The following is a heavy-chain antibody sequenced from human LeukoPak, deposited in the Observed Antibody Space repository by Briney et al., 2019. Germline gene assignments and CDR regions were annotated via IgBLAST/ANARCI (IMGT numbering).Heavy chain of an antibody. V-gene: IGHV3-23*01. CDR2: ISGSGGST. CDR1: GFTFSSYA. J-gene: IGHJ4*02. Sequence: GGSLRLSCAASGFTFSSYAMSWVRQAPGKGLEWVSAISGSGGSTYYADSVKGRFTISRDNSKNTLYLQMNSLRAEDTAVYYCAKSYYYDSSGYYDYWGQGTLVTVSS. D-gene: IGHD3-22*01. CDR3: AKSYYYDSSGYYDY.